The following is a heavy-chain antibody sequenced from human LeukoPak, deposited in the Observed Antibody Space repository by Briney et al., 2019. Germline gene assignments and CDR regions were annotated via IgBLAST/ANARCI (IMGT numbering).Heavy chain of an antibody. CDR1: GVSFSGYY. D-gene: IGHD3-9*01. V-gene: IGHV4-34*01. Sequence: SETLSLTCAVYGVSFSGYYWSWIRQPPGKGLEWIGEINHSGSTNYNPSLKSRVTISVDTSKNQFSLKLSSVTAADTAVYYCARVYFDWLSFFDYWGQGTLVTVSS. J-gene: IGHJ4*02. CDR2: INHSGST. CDR3: ARVYFDWLSFFDY.